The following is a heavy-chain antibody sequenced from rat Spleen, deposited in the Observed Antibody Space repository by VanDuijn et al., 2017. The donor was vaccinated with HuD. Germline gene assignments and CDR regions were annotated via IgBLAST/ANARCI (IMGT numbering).Heavy chain of an antibody. CDR1: GFTFSEHY. Sequence: EVQLVESGGGLVQPGRSLKLSCAASGFTFSEHYVAWARQAPTKGLEWVATINYDGRSTFYRDSVWDRFTISRDNAKSILYLQMDNLKSEDTATYYCARHGRGERTYYYVMDVWGQGASVTVSS. V-gene: IGHV5-7*01. CDR3: ARHGRGERTYYYVMDV. J-gene: IGHJ4*01. D-gene: IGHD4-3*01. CDR2: INYDGRST.